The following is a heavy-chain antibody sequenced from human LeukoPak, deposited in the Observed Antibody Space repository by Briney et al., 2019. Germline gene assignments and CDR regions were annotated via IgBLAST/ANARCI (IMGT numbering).Heavy chain of an antibody. D-gene: IGHD1-1*01. CDR3: ARSGNYDC. V-gene: IGHV3-48*02. J-gene: IGHJ4*02. CDR1: GVTFSSYS. Sequence: GGSLRLSCAASGVTFSSYSMSWVRQAPGQGLEWVSYISSTSSTIYYADSVKGRFTISRDNAKNSLYLQMNSLRDEDTALYYCARSGNYDCWGQGTLVTVSS. CDR2: ISSTSSTI.